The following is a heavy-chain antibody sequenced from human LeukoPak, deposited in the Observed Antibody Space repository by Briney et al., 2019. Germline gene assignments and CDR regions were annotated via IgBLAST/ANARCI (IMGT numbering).Heavy chain of an antibody. D-gene: IGHD5-12*01. CDR3: ARQEIYSGYVYRGADY. CDR1: GYRFTSYW. V-gene: IGHV5-10-1*01. J-gene: IGHJ4*02. Sequence: NRGESLKISCKGSGYRFTSYWISWVRQMPGKGLEWMGRIDPSDSYTNYSPSFQGHVTISADKSISTAYLQWSSLKASDTAMYYCARQEIYSGYVYRGADYWGQGTLVTVSS. CDR2: IDPSDSYT.